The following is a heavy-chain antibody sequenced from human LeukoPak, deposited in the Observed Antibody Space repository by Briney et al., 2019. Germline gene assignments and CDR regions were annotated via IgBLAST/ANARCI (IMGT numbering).Heavy chain of an antibody. D-gene: IGHD3-22*01. J-gene: IGHJ4*02. Sequence: ASVKVSCKASGYTFTGYYMHWVRQAPGKGLEWMGGFDPEDGETFYAQKFQGRVTMTEDTSTDTAYMELSSLRSEDTAVYYCATDYYYDSSGSYYTVDYWGQGTLVTVSS. CDR3: ATDYYYDSSGSYYTVDY. CDR2: FDPEDGET. CDR1: GYTFTGYY. V-gene: IGHV1-24*01.